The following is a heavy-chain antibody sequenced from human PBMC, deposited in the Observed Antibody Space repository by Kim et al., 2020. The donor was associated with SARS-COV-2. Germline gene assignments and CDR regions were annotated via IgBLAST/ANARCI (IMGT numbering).Heavy chain of an antibody. J-gene: IGHJ4*02. CDR3: ARDASIAVAGTGLAFDY. CDR1: GYTFTSYA. V-gene: IGHV1-3*01. CDR2: INAGNGNT. Sequence: ASVKVSCKASGYTFTSYAMHWVRQAPGQRLEWMGWINAGNGNTKYSQKFQGRVTITRDTSASTAYMELSSLRSEDTDVYYCARDASIAVAGTGLAFDYWGQGTLVTVSS. D-gene: IGHD6-19*01.